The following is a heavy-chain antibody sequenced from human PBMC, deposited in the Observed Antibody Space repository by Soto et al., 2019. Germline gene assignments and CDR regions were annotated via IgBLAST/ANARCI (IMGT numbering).Heavy chain of an antibody. CDR1: GYTFTSYG. CDR2: ISAYNGNT. V-gene: IGHV1-18*04. CDR3: ARVPFFKGSGKSYYYYYYGMDV. D-gene: IGHD3-10*01. J-gene: IGHJ6*02. Sequence: ASVKVSCKASGYTFTSYGISWVRQAPGQGLEWMGWISAYNGNTNYAQKLQGRVTMTTDTSTSTAYMELRSLRSDDTAVYYCARVPFFKGSGKSYYYYYYGMDVWGQGTMVTAP.